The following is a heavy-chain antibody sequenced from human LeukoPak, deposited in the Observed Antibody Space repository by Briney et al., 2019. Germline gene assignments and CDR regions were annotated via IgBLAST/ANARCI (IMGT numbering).Heavy chain of an antibody. D-gene: IGHD5-24*01. CDR1: GFTFNSYA. Sequence: PGGSLRLSCAASGFTFNSYALSRVRQAPGKGLEWVSAISDGGGSTYYADSVKGRFTISRDNSKNTLYLQMNSLRVEDTAVYYCAKDLDGYGGLRGDAFDIWGQGTMVIVSS. CDR2: ISDGGGST. CDR3: AKDLDGYGGLRGDAFDI. J-gene: IGHJ3*02. V-gene: IGHV3-23*01.